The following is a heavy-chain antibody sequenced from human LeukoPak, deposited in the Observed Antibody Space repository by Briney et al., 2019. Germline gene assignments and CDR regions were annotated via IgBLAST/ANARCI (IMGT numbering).Heavy chain of an antibody. CDR1: GGSFSGYY. CDR3: AGGTMTTVTYYFDY. J-gene: IGHJ4*02. V-gene: IGHV4-34*01. Sequence: SETLSLTCAVYGGSFSGYYWSWIRQPPGKGLEWIGEINHSGSTNYNPSLKSRVTISVDTSKNQFSLKLSSVTAADTAVYYCAGGTMTTVTYYFDYWGQGTLVTVSS. D-gene: IGHD4-17*01. CDR2: INHSGST.